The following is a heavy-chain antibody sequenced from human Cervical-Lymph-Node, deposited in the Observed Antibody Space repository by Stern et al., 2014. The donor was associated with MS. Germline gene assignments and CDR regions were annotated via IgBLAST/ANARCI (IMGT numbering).Heavy chain of an antibody. J-gene: IGHJ2*01. V-gene: IGHV4-31*03. CDR2: IYYSGST. D-gene: IGHD2-21*02. Sequence: VQLEESGPGLVKPSQTLSLTCTVSGGSISSGGYYWSWIRQHPGKGLEWIGYIYYSGSTYYNPSLKCRVTISVDTSKNQFSLKLSSVTAADTAVYYCARGECGGDCYSVWYFDLWGRGTLVTVSS. CDR1: GGSISSGGYY. CDR3: ARGECGGDCYSVWYFDL.